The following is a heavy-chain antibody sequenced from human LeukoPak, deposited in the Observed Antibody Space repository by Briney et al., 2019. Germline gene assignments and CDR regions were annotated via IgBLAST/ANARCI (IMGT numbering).Heavy chain of an antibody. J-gene: IGHJ4*02. CDR2: IFYSGST. V-gene: IGHV4-39*01. D-gene: IGHD1-26*01. Sequence: SETLSLTCTVSGGSISSSSYYWGWTRQPPGKGLEWIGSIFYSGSTYHNPSLKSRVTISVDTSKNQFSLKLSSVTAADTAVYYCARLGGWELRYYFDYWGQGTLVTVSS. CDR1: GGSISSSSYY. CDR3: ARLGGWELRYYFDY.